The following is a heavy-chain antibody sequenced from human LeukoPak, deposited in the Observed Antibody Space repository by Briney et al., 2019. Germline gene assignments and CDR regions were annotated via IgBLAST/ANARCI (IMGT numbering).Heavy chain of an antibody. CDR1: GFTFSDTL. D-gene: IGHD6-13*01. Sequence: PGGSLRLSCAASGFTFSDTLMTWVRQAPGKGLEWVATIIPDGSEKDYVDSVRGRFTISRVNAENSLYLQMNSLRAEDTAVYHCTKGGYSTSWYWIYWGQGTLVTVSS. J-gene: IGHJ4*02. CDR3: TKGGYSTSWYWIY. V-gene: IGHV3-7*03. CDR2: IIPDGSEK.